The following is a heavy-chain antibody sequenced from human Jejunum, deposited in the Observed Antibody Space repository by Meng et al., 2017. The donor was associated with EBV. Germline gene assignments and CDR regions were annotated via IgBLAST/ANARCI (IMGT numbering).Heavy chain of an antibody. Sequence: QVQRQEPGPGLVKPSGTLSLTCAVSTDFISSYEWWSWVRQPPGKGLEWLGEINQVGSTYYNPSLKSRVTISIDTSKRQFSLRLNSMTAADTAVYYCARASSERLLDYWGQGTLVTVSS. D-gene: IGHD1-14*01. CDR1: TDFISSYEW. CDR3: ARASSERLLDY. CDR2: INQVGST. J-gene: IGHJ4*02. V-gene: IGHV4-4*02.